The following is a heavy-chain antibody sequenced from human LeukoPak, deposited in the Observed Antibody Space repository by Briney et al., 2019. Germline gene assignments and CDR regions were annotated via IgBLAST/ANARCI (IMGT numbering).Heavy chain of an antibody. D-gene: IGHD1-26*01. CDR3: ARGIVGATYAWFGP. CDR1: GGSFSGYY. J-gene: IGHJ5*02. V-gene: IGHV4-34*01. CDR2: INHSGST. Sequence: SETLSLTCAVYGGSFSGYYWSWIRQPPGKGLEWIGEINHSGSTNYNPSLKRRVTISVDTSKNQFSLKLSSVTAADTAVYYCARGIVGATYAWFGPWGQGTLVTVSS.